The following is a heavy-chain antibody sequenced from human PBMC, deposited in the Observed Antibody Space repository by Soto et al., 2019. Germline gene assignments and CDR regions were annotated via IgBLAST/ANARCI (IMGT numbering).Heavy chain of an antibody. V-gene: IGHV3-21*06. CDR2: ISSNSNYR. Sequence: DVQLVESGGGLVKPGGSLRLSCAASGFTLKNYTMTWVRQAPGKGLEWVSSISSNSNYRYYADSVKVRFTISRDNAKNALYLQMSSLRAEDTAVYYCARARSSTWSGKTRGWFDPWGRGTLVTVAS. CDR3: ARARSSTWSGKTRGWFDP. D-gene: IGHD2-8*02. CDR1: GFTLKNYT. J-gene: IGHJ5*02.